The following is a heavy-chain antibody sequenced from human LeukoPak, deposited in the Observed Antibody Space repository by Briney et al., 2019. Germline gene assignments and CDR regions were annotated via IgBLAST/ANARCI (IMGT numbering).Heavy chain of an antibody. CDR3: ARSFCSSTSCYAYFDY. V-gene: IGHV3-48*03. CDR1: GFTFSSYE. J-gene: IGHJ4*02. Sequence: GGSLRLSCAASGFTFSSYEMNWVRQAPGKGREWVSYISSSGSTIYYADSVKGRFTISRDNAKNSLYLQMNSLRAEDTAVYYCARSFCSSTSCYAYFDYWGQGTLVTVSS. CDR2: ISSSGSTI. D-gene: IGHD2-2*01.